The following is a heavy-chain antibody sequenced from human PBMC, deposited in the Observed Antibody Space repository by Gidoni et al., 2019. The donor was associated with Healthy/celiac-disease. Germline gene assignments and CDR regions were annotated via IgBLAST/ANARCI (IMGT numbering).Heavy chain of an antibody. D-gene: IGHD6-19*01. CDR1: GFTVSTYS. CDR2: ISSSSSDI. V-gene: IGHV3-21*01. CDR3: ASLGDYSSGWYPPPDY. Sequence: EVQLVESGGGLVKPGGSLRPSCASSGFTVSTYSMNWVRQPPGKGLGVVSTISSSSSDINYADSVKGRFTISRNNAKNSLYLQKNSLRAEDTAVYYCASLGDYSSGWYPPPDYWGQGTLVTVSS. J-gene: IGHJ4*02.